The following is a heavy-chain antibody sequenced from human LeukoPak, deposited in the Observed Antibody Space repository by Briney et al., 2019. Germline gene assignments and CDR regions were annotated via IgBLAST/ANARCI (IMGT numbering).Heavy chain of an antibody. CDR1: GFTVNNAW. J-gene: IGHJ4*02. Sequence: GGSLRLSCAASGFTVNNAWMSWVRQAPGKGLEWVGHIKSCSDGGTTDYAAPVKGRFTISRDDSKNTLYLQMNSLKTEDTAVYYCTTDRPGYCSSTSCFNSPYYFDYWGQGTLVTVSS. CDR3: TTDRPGYCSSTSCFNSPYYFDY. CDR2: IKSCSDGGTT. V-gene: IGHV3-15*01. D-gene: IGHD2-2*01.